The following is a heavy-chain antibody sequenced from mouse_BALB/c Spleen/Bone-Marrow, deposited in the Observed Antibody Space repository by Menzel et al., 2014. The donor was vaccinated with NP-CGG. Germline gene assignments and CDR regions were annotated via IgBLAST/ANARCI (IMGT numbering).Heavy chain of an antibody. CDR3: ARPIFL. J-gene: IGHJ4*01. V-gene: IGHV14-3*02. CDR2: IDPANGNT. Sequence: VKLVESGAELVNPGASVKLSCTASGFNIKDTYMHWVKQRPEQGLEWIGRIDPANGNTKYDPKFQGKATITADTSSNTPSLQLSSLTSEDTAVYYCARPIFLWGQGTSVTISS. CDR1: GFNIKDTY.